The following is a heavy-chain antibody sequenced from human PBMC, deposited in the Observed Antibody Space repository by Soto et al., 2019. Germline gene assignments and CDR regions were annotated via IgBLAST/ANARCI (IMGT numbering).Heavy chain of an antibody. J-gene: IGHJ6*03. CDR1: GFTFSDYY. CDR2: ISSSGSTI. CDR3: ARERANYDFWSGYYTTAYYYYMDV. V-gene: IGHV3-11*01. D-gene: IGHD3-3*01. Sequence: GGSLRLSCAASGFTFSDYYMSWTRQAPGKGLEWVSYISSSGSTIYYADSVKGRFTISRDNAKNSLYLQMNSLRAEDTAVYYCARERANYDFWSGYYTTAYYYYMDVWGKGTTVTVSS.